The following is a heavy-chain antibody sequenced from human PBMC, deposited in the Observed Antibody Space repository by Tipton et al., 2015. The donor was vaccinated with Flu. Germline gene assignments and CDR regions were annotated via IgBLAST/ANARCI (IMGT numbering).Heavy chain of an antibody. CDR1: GGSVSSRSHY. CDR3: ALEGDILTGYYSGWFDP. V-gene: IGHV4-39*07. D-gene: IGHD3-9*01. CDR2: IYYSGST. J-gene: IGHJ5*01. Sequence: TLSLTCTVSGGSVSSRSHYWGWIRQPPGKGLEWIGNIYYSGSTYYNPSLKSRVTISVDTSKNQFSLKLSSVTAADTAVYYCALEGDILTGYYSGWFDPWGQGTLVTVSS.